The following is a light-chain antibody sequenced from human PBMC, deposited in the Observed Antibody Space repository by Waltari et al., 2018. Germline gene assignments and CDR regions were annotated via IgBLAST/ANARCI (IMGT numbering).Light chain of an antibody. CDR1: ALPKQY. CDR2: KDS. Sequence: SYELTQPPSVSVSPGQTARITCSGDALPKQYAFWYQQKPDQAPLLLIYKDSERPSGIPERFSGSSSGTTVTLTISGVQADDEADYYCQSADSSGTQGVFGTGTKVTVL. J-gene: IGLJ1*01. CDR3: QSADSSGTQGV. V-gene: IGLV3-25*03.